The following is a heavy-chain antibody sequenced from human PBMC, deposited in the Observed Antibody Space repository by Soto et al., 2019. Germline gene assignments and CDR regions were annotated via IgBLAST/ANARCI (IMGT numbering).Heavy chain of an antibody. D-gene: IGHD6-19*01. CDR1: GFTFDDHA. CDR2: ISWNSGSK. V-gene: IGHV3-9*01. Sequence: EVQLVESGGGLVQPGGSLRLSCEGSGFTFDDHAMHWVRQVPGKGLEWVSGISWNSGSKAYADSVKGRFTISRDNSKNTLYLQMNSLRVEDTAFCYCAKTFRAVAIFDSWGQGTLVTVSS. CDR3: AKTFRAVAIFDS. J-gene: IGHJ4*02.